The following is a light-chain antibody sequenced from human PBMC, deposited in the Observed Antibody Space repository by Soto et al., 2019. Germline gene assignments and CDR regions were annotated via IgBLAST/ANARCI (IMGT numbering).Light chain of an antibody. CDR3: QQYGSSPPYT. CDR2: GSS. Sequence: EVVLTQSPGTLSLSPGERATLSSRASHSVSNKYLAWYQQKPGQAPRLLIFGSSDRATGIPDRFSGSGSGTDFTLTISRLEPEDFAVYYCQQYGSSPPYTFGQGTKLEIK. J-gene: IGKJ2*01. V-gene: IGKV3-20*01. CDR1: HSVSNKY.